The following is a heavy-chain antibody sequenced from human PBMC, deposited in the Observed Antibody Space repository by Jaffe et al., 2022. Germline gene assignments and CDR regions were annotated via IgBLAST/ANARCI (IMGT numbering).Heavy chain of an antibody. J-gene: IGHJ6*03. V-gene: IGHV4-34*01. D-gene: IGHD3-10*01. CDR2: INHSGST. CDR3: ARGGYYGSGSYYLGHYYYYYMDV. Sequence: QVQLQQWGAGLLKPSETLSLTCAVYGGSFSGYYWSWIRQPPGKGLEWIGEINHSGSTNYNPSLKSRVTISVDTSKNQFSLKLSSVTAADTAVYYCARGGYYGSGSYYLGHYYYYYMDVWGKGTTVTVSS. CDR1: GGSFSGYY.